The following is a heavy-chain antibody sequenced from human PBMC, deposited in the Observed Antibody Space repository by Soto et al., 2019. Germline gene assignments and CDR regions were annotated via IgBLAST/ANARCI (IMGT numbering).Heavy chain of an antibody. CDR2: TYYSGST. CDR3: AKTPMAPRSWFDY. D-gene: IGHD6-13*01. Sequence: SETLSLTCAVYGGSISSYYGSWIRQPPGKGLEWIGYTYYSGSTNYNPSLKSRVTISVDTSKNQFSLKLSSVTAADTAVYYCAKTPMAPRSWFDYWGPGTLVTVSS. J-gene: IGHJ4*02. V-gene: IGHV4-59*08. CDR1: GGSISSYY.